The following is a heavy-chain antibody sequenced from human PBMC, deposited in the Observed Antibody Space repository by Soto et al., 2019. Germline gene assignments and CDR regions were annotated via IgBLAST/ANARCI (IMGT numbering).Heavy chain of an antibody. Sequence: VRLVESGGGVVQPGRSLRLSCVASGFTFSSYGIHWVRQAPGKGLEWVAVISSDGNTQYYANSVMGRFTISRDNSENTLYLQMDSLRPDDTAVYYCAKEIAVAGDLDYWGLGTLVTVSS. J-gene: IGHJ4*01. V-gene: IGHV3-30*18. CDR2: ISSDGNTQ. D-gene: IGHD6-19*01. CDR3: AKEIAVAGDLDY. CDR1: GFTFSSYG.